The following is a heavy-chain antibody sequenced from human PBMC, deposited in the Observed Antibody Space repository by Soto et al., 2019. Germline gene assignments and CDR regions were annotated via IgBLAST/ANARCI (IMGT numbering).Heavy chain of an antibody. CDR3: ARQTSYYASSGYXY. Sequence: SETLSLTCTVSGGSISSSSYYWGWIRQPPGKGLEWIGSIYYSGSTYYNPSLKSRVTISVDTSKNQFSLKLSSVTAADTAVYYCARQTSYYASSGYXYWSQGTLVTVSS. V-gene: IGHV4-39*01. CDR1: GGSISSSSYY. D-gene: IGHD3-22*01. CDR2: IYYSGST. J-gene: IGHJ4*02.